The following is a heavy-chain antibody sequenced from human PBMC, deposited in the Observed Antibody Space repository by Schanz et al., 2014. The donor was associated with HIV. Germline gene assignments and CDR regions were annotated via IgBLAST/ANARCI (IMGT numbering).Heavy chain of an antibody. CDR1: VGSFTDYY. V-gene: IGHV4-34*02. CDR2: INHRGIT. CDR3: ARGPWAGSGSYPLDY. Sequence: QVQLQQWGAGLLKPSETLSLTCAVYVGSFTDYYWSWIRQPPGKGLEWIGEINHRGITNYNPSLESRVTISMDTSKTQFSLKLTSATAADTATYYCARGPWAGSGSYPLDYWGQGTLVTVSS. D-gene: IGHD3-10*01. J-gene: IGHJ4*02.